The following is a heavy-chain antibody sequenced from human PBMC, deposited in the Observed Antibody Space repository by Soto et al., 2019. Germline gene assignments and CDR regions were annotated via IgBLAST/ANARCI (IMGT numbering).Heavy chain of an antibody. CDR2: ISSSSSYI. CDR3: GAQDYVAKGYHFEI. D-gene: IGHD4-17*01. V-gene: IGHV3-21*01. CDR1: GLTFSSYS. Sequence: GGSLRLSCAASGLTFSSYSMNWVRQAPGKGLEWVSSISSSSSYIYYADSVKGRFTISRDNAKNSLYLQMNSLRAEDTAVYYCGAQDYVAKGYHFEIWGQGTMVPVSS. J-gene: IGHJ4*02.